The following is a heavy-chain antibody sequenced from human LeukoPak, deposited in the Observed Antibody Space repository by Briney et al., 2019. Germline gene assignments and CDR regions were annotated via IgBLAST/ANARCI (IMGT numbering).Heavy chain of an antibody. D-gene: IGHD2-15*01. V-gene: IGHV1-2*02. J-gene: IGHJ4*02. CDR2: MNPYSGGT. Sequence: GSVKVSCKASGYTFTGYYMHWVRQAPGQGLEWMGWMNPYSGGTNYEQKFQGRVTMTRDTAISTAYMELRRLSSDDTAIYYCARPYCNGGSCHDYFDYWGQGTLVSVSS. CDR3: ARPYCNGGSCHDYFDY. CDR1: GYTFTGYY.